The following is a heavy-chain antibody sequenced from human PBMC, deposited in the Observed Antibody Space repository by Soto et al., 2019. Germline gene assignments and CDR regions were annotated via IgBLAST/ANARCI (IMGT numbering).Heavy chain of an antibody. CDR2: MNPNSGNT. CDR1: GYTFTSYD. CDR3: ARDPPLVAAAGRFDY. D-gene: IGHD6-13*01. J-gene: IGHJ4*02. Sequence: ASVKVSCKASGYTFTSYDINWVRQATGQGLEWMGWMNPNSGNTGYAQKFQGRVTMTRNTSISTAYMELRSLRSDDTAVYYCARDPPLVAAAGRFDYWGQGTLVTVSS. V-gene: IGHV1-8*01.